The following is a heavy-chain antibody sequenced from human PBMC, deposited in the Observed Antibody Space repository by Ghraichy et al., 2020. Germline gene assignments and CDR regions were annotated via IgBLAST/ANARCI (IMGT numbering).Heavy chain of an antibody. J-gene: IGHJ6*02. V-gene: IGHV4-34*01. D-gene: IGHD2-15*01. Sequence: SETLSLTCAVYGGSFSGYYWSWIRQPPGKGLEWIGEINHSGSTNYNPSLKSRVTISVDTSKNQFSLKLSSVTAADTAVYYCARGETPGVVDVWGQGTTVTVSS. CDR1: GGSFSGYY. CDR3: ARGETPGVVDV. CDR2: INHSGST.